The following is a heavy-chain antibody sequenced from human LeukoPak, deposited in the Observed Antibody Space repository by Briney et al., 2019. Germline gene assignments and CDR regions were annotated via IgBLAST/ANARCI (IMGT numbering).Heavy chain of an antibody. Sequence: ASVKVSCKASGGTFSSYAISWVRQAPGQGLEWMGGIIPIFGTANYAQKFQGRVTMTRNTSISTAYMELSSLRSEDTAVYYCARGYGQWLVRGTFGYWGQGTLVTVSS. CDR2: IIPIFGTA. CDR3: ARGYGQWLVRGTFGY. CDR1: GGTFSSYA. V-gene: IGHV1-69*05. J-gene: IGHJ4*02. D-gene: IGHD6-19*01.